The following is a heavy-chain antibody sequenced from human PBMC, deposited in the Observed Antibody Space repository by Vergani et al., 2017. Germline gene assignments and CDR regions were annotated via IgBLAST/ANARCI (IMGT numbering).Heavy chain of an antibody. Sequence: EVHLLESGGGLIQPGGSLRISCAASGFTFDNYAMTWVRQAPGKGLEWVSAISGSGGSTYYADSVKGRFTISRDNSKNTLYLQMNSLRAEDTAVYYCANDRGYSRSYPGRYFDYWGQGTLVSVSS. CDR3: ANDRGYSRSYPGRYFDY. CDR2: ISGSGGST. V-gene: IGHV3-23*01. D-gene: IGHD1-26*01. J-gene: IGHJ4*02. CDR1: GFTFDNYA.